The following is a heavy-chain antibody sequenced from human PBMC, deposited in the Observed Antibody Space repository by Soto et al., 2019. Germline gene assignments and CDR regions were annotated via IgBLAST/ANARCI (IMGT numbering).Heavy chain of an antibody. V-gene: IGHV1-18*01. Sequence: ASVKASCKASGYTFTNYGVIWVRQAPGQGLEWMGWIGGYKGNTNYAQKLQGRVTLTTDTSTSTAYMELRSLRSDDTAVYYCAPHTLDTGLPSGYWGQGTLVTVSS. CDR3: APHTLDTGLPSGY. J-gene: IGHJ4*02. CDR1: GYTFTNYG. D-gene: IGHD5-18*01. CDR2: IGGYKGNT.